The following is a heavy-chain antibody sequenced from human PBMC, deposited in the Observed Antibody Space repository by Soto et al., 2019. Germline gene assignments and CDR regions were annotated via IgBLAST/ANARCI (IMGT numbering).Heavy chain of an antibody. CDR3: ARDGSYNWNYRSYYYMDV. V-gene: IGHV4-34*01. J-gene: IGHJ6*03. D-gene: IGHD1-7*01. CDR1: GGSFSGYY. Sequence: SETLSLTCAVYGGSFSGYYWSRIRQPPGKGLEWIGEINHSGSTNYNPSLKSRVTISVDTSKNQFSLKLSSVTAADTAVYYCARDGSYNWNYRSYYYMDVWGKGTTVT. CDR2: INHSGST.